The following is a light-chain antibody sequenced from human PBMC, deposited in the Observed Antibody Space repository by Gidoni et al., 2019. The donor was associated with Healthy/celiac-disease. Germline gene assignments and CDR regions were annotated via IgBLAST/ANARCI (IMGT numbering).Light chain of an antibody. CDR3: QQYGSSPQWT. CDR1: QSDSSSY. J-gene: IGKJ1*01. V-gene: IGKV3-20*01. Sequence: EMVLTQSPGTLSLSPGERATLSCRASQSDSSSYLAWYQQKPGQALRLLLYGASSRATCIPARFSGSGSGTDFTLIISRLEPEDFAVYYYQQYGSSPQWTFGQGTKVEIK. CDR2: GAS.